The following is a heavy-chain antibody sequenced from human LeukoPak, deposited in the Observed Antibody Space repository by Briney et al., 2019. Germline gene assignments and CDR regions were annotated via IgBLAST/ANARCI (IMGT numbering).Heavy chain of an antibody. CDR1: GFTFSNYG. V-gene: IGHV3-23*01. CDR2: ISGSGGST. D-gene: IGHD3-3*01. CDR3: ANRYDTDAFDI. Sequence: GGSLRLSCTASGFTFSNYGMSWVRQAPGKGLEWVSAISGSGGSTYYADSVKGRFTISRDNSKNTLYLQMNSLRAEDTAVYYCANRYDTDAFDIWGQGTMVTVSS. J-gene: IGHJ3*02.